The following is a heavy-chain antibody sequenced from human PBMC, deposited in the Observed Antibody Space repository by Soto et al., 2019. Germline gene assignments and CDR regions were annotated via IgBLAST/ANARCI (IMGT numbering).Heavy chain of an antibody. J-gene: IGHJ4*02. CDR2: ISAYNGNT. CDR3: ARYYDILTGYQGAPHDY. V-gene: IGHV1-18*01. D-gene: IGHD3-9*01. CDR1: GYTFTSYG. Sequence: EASVKVSCKASGYTFTSYGISWVRQAPGQGLEWMGWISAYNGNTNYAQKLQGRVTMTTDTSTSTAYMELRSLRSDDTAVYYCARYYDILTGYQGAPHDYWGQGTLVTVSS.